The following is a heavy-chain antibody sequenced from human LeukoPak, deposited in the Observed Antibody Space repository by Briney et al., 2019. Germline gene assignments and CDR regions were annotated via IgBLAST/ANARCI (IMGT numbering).Heavy chain of an antibody. J-gene: IGHJ4*02. CDR3: AREKMQGSSGYYSHFDY. Sequence: KPSETLSLTCTVSGDSISSHYWNWIRQPPGKGQEWIGYIYYSGSTNYNPSLKSRVTISVDTSKNQFSLKLSSVTAADTALYYCAREKMQGSSGYYSHFDYWGQGTLVTVSS. D-gene: IGHD3-22*01. V-gene: IGHV4-59*11. CDR1: GDSISSHY. CDR2: IYYSGST.